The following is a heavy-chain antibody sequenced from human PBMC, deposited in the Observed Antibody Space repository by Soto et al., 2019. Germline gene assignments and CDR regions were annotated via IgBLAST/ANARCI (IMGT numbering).Heavy chain of an antibody. CDR1: GGSISSSSYY. V-gene: IGHV4-39*01. CDR2: IYYSGST. CDR3: ARLPNSAVEKWQPNWFDP. Sequence: SETLSLTCTVSGGSISSSSYYWGWIRQPPGKGLEWIGSIYYSGSTYYNPSLKSRVTISVDTSKNQFSLKLSSVTAADTAVYYCARLPNSAVEKWQPNWFDPWGQGTLVTVSS. D-gene: IGHD2-2*01. J-gene: IGHJ5*02.